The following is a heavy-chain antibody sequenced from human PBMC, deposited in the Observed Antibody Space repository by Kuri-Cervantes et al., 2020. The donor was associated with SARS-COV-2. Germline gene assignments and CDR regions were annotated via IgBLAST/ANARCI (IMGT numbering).Heavy chain of an antibody. D-gene: IGHD4-11*01. CDR3: ARVQATTVIADF. J-gene: IGHJ4*02. V-gene: IGHV2-70*11. CDR1: GFSLNTSGMC. CDR2: IDWDDDK. Sequence: SGPTLVKPTQTLTLTCTFSGFSLNTSGMCVSWIRQPPGKALEWLACIDWDDDKYYSTSLRTRLTISKDTSKNQLVLTMTNVDPVDTATYYCARVQATTVIADFWGQGTLVTVSS.